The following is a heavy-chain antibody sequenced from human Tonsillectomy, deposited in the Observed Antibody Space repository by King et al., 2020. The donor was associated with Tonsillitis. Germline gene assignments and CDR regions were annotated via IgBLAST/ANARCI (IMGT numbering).Heavy chain of an antibody. V-gene: IGHV4-31*03. J-gene: IGHJ4*02. Sequence: VQLQESGPGLVKPSQTLSLTCTVSGGSISSGGYYWSWIRQHPGKGLEWIGYIYYSGSTYYNPSLKSRVTISVDTSKNQFSLKLSSVTAADTAVYYCARGTTVTKGPFFTGEYYFDYWGQGTLVTVSS. D-gene: IGHD4-17*01. CDR2: IYYSGST. CDR3: ARGTTVTKGPFFTGEYYFDY. CDR1: GGSISSGGYY.